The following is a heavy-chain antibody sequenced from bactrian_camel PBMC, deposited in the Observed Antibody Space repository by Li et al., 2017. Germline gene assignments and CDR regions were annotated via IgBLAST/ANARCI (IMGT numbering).Heavy chain of an antibody. CDR2: ILSGGNT. CDR3: ASPIGEWWYRENDYNY. CDR1: GSTVSRKC. V-gene: IGHV3S53*01. J-gene: IGHJ4*01. Sequence: HVQLVESGGGLVQPGGSLRLSCAASGSTVSRKCMGWFRQAPGKEREGVSTILSGGNTYYADSVKGRFTISRDNAKNTVYLQMNSLKSEDTALYYCASPIGEWWYRENDYNYWGQGTQVTVS. D-gene: IGHD2*01.